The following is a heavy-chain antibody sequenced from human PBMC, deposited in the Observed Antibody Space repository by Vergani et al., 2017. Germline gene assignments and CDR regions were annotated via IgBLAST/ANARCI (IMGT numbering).Heavy chain of an antibody. V-gene: IGHV3-23*01. CDR3: ARSEYCAHGVCYMTYYYYMDV. Sequence: EVQLLESGGGLVQPGGSLRLSCAASGFTFSSYAMSWVRQAPGKGLEWVSAISGSGGSTYYADSVKGRFTISRDNSKNTLYLQMNNLRAADTAVYYCARSEYCAHGVCYMTYYYYMDVWGKGTAVTVSS. D-gene: IGHD2-8*01. CDR1: GFTFSSYA. J-gene: IGHJ6*03. CDR2: ISGSGGST.